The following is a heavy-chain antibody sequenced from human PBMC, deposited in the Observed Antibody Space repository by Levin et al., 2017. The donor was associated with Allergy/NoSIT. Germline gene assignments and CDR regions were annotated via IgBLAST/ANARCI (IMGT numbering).Heavy chain of an antibody. D-gene: IGHD5-18*01. V-gene: IGHV3-23*01. CDR3: AKRDSGYSYGYVDDY. J-gene: IGHJ4*02. CDR2: ISGSGDST. Sequence: RGESLKISCAASGFTFNNYAMSWVRQAPGRGLEWVSAISGSGDSTYYAGSVKGRFTISRDNSKNTLYLQMSSLRAEDTAVYYCAKRDSGYSYGYVDDYWGQGTLVTVSS. CDR1: GFTFNNYA.